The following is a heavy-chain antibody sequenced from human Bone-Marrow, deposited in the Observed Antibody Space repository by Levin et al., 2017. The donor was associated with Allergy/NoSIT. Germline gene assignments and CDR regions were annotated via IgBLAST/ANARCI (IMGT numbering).Heavy chain of an antibody. CDR3: ARAFGSGSYSIDY. CDR1: GYTFTSYA. V-gene: IGHV1-3*01. CDR2: INAGNGNT. J-gene: IGHJ4*02. D-gene: IGHD3-10*01. Sequence: GESLKISCQASGYTFTSYAMHWVRQAPGQRLEWMGWINAGNGNTKYSQKFQGRVTITRDTSASTAYMELSSLRSEDTAVYYCARAFGSGSYSIDYWGQGTLVTVSS.